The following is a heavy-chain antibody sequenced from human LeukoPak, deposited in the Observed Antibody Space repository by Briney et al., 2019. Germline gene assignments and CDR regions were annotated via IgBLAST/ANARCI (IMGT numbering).Heavy chain of an antibody. CDR1: GYSFSNYW. D-gene: IGHD7-27*01. V-gene: IGHV5-51*01. CDR3: ASQTGDKGIDY. CDR2: INPGDSDT. Sequence: GESLKISCKGSGYSFSNYWIGWVRQMPGKGLEWMGIINPGDSDTRYSPSFQGQVTISADKSINTAYLQWSSLRASDTAIYYCASQTGDKGIDYWGQGTLVTVSS. J-gene: IGHJ4*02.